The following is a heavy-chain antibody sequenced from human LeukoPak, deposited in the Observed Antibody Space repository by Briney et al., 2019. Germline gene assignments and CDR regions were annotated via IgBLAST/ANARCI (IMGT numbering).Heavy chain of an antibody. CDR1: GGSFSGYY. Sequence: SETLSLTRAVYGGSFSGYYWSWIRQPPGKWLEWIGEINVSGSTSYTPSLKNRVTISLDTSKNQFSLKLFSMTAADTAVYYCARARFEVYTVRSFYYGMDVWGQGTTVTVSS. CDR2: INVSGST. D-gene: IGHD4-17*01. CDR3: ARARFEVYTVRSFYYGMDV. V-gene: IGHV4-34*01. J-gene: IGHJ6*02.